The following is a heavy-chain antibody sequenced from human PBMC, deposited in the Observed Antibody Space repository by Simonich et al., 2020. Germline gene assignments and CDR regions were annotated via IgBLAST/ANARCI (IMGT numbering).Heavy chain of an antibody. CDR1: GFTFSSYS. CDR3: ARKRFLEWFFDY. D-gene: IGHD3-3*01. J-gene: IGHJ4*02. V-gene: IGHV3-21*01. Sequence: EVQLVESGGGLVKPGGSLRLSCAASGFTFSSYSMNWVRQAPGKGLEWVSSISSSSSYINYADSVKGRFTISRDNAKNSLYLQMNSRRAEDTAVYYCARKRFLEWFFDYWGQGTLVTVSS. CDR2: ISSSSSYI.